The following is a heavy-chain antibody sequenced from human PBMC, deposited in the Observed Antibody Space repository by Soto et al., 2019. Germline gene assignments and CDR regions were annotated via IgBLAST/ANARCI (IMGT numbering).Heavy chain of an antibody. CDR3: AALRIVGDYLDC. J-gene: IGHJ4*02. CDR2: IVVGSGNT. CDR1: GFTFTSSA. D-gene: IGHD3-22*01. V-gene: IGHV1-58*01. Sequence: GASVKVSCKASGFTFTSSAVQWVRQARGQRLEWIGWIVVGSGNTNYAQKFQERVTITRDMSTSTAYMELSSLRSEDTAVYYGAALRIVGDYLDCWGQGTLVTVSS.